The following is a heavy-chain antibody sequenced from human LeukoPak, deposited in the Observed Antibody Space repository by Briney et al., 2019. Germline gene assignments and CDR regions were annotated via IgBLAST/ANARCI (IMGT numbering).Heavy chain of an antibody. CDR1: GFTFSSYW. V-gene: IGHV3-7*01. CDR3: ARDLSSGYYDAFDI. D-gene: IGHD3-22*01. Sequence: GGSLRLSCAASGFTFSSYWMSWVRQAPGKGLEWVANIKQDGSEKYYVDSVKGRFTISRDNAKNSLYLQMNSLRAEDTAVYYCARDLSSGYYDAFDIWGQGTMVTVSS. CDR2: IKQDGSEK. J-gene: IGHJ3*02.